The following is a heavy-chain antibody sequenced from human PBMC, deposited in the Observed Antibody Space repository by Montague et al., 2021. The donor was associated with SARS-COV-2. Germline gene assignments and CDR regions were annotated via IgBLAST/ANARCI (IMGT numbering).Heavy chain of an antibody. D-gene: IGHD6-19*01. CDR2: INYSGKT. Sequence: SETLSLTCTVSGGSISSDTYYWGRVRQPPGKGLEWIGTINYSGKTYYNPSLKSRVTISVDTSKNQFSLKVTSVTAADTGVYYCAIRVQWQLSWFFDLWGRGTLVTVSS. V-gene: IGHV4-39*01. CDR3: AIRVQWQLSWFFDL. J-gene: IGHJ2*01. CDR1: GGSISSDTYY.